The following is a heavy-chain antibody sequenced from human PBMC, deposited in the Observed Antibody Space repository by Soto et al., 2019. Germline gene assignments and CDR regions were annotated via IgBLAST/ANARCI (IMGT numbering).Heavy chain of an antibody. CDR3: ARFTGEQDGYNPGYYYYGMDV. V-gene: IGHV1-18*01. CDR2: ISAYNGNT. D-gene: IGHD5-12*01. J-gene: IGHJ6*02. CDR1: GYTFTSYG. Sequence: ASVKVSCKASGYTFTSYGISWVRQAPGQGLEWMGWISAYNGNTNYAQKLQGRVTMTTDTSTSTAYMELRSLRSDDTAVYYCARFTGEQDGYNPGYYYYGMDVWGQGTTVTVSS.